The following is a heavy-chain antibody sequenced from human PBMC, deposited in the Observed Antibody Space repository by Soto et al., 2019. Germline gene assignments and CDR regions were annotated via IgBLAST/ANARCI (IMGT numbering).Heavy chain of an antibody. V-gene: IGHV2-5*02. CDR2: IYWDDDK. D-gene: IGHD6-13*01. CDR1: GFSRSTSGVG. Sequence: QLTLKESGPTLVKPTQTLTLTCTSSGFSRSTSGVGVGWIRQPPGKALEWLALIYWDDDKRYSPSLKSSLTITKDTSKNQVVLTMTNMDPVYTATDYCALVSSSRAGYWGQGTLVTVSS. CDR3: ALVSSSRAGY. J-gene: IGHJ4*02.